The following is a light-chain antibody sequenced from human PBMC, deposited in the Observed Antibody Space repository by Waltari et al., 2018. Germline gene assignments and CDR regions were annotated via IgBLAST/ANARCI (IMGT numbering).Light chain of an antibody. J-gene: IGKJ1*01. CDR3: QQRSDWPRT. CDR2: QAS. CDR1: QSVSSY. Sequence: EIVLTQSPATLSLSPGERATLSCRASQSVSSYLVWYQQKPGQPPRLLIYQASLRASGIPARVSGSGSGTDFTLTISSLEPEDFAVYYCQQRSDWPRTFGQGTKVEIK. V-gene: IGKV3-11*01.